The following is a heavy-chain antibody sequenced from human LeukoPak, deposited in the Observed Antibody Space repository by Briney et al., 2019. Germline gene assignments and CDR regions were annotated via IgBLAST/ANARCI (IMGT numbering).Heavy chain of an antibody. J-gene: IGHJ3*02. CDR1: GFTFSDYY. V-gene: IGHV3-11*04. Sequence: GGSLRLSCAASGFTFSDYYMSWIRQAPGKGLEWVSYISSSGSTIYYADSVKGRFTISRDNAKNSLYLQMNSLRAEDTAVYYCARDPITMIVVESGAFDIWGQGTMVTVSS. CDR2: ISSSGSTI. CDR3: ARDPITMIVVESGAFDI. D-gene: IGHD3-22*01.